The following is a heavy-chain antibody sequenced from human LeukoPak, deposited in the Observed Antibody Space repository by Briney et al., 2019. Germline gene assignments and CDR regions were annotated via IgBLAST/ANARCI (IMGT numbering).Heavy chain of an antibody. CDR3: ARVVAVAGTFPDS. Sequence: SETLSLTFTVSGGSISSSSYYWGWIRQPPGKGLEWIGSIYYSGSTYYNPSLKSRVTISVDTSKNQFSLKLSSVTAADTAVYYCARVVAVAGTFPDSWGQGTLVTVSS. CDR2: IYYSGST. CDR1: GGSISSSSYY. V-gene: IGHV4-39*07. J-gene: IGHJ4*02. D-gene: IGHD6-19*01.